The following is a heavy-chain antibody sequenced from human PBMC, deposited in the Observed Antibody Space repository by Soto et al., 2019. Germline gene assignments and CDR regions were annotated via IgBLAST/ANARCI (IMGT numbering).Heavy chain of an antibody. Sequence: GGSLRLSCAASGFTFSTYWMGWVRQAPGKGLEWVANIDPDGSQKYYVDSVKGRFTISRDNAKNSLYLQMNSLRAEDTAVYYCARDMGPSGAYGYWGQGTLVTVSS. CDR3: ARDMGPSGAYGY. CDR1: GFTFSTYW. CDR2: IDPDGSQK. D-gene: IGHD1-26*01. J-gene: IGHJ4*02. V-gene: IGHV3-7*03.